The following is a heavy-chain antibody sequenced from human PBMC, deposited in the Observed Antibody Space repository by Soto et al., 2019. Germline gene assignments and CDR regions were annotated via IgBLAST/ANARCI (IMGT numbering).Heavy chain of an antibody. CDR2: IIPIFGTA. CDR3: ARESRLEGVVAAPDY. J-gene: IGHJ4*02. Sequence: QVQLVQSGAEVKKPGSSVKVSCKASGGTFSSYAISWVRQAPGQGLEWMGGIIPIFGTANYAQKFQGRVTITADESTSTAYRELSSLRSEDTVVYYCARESRLEGVVAAPDYWGQGTLVTVSS. D-gene: IGHD2-15*01. V-gene: IGHV1-69*12. CDR1: GGTFSSYA.